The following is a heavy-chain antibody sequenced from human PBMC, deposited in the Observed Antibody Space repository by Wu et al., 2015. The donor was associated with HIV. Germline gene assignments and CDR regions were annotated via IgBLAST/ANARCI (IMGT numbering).Heavy chain of an antibody. J-gene: IGHJ6*03. Sequence: VQLEQSGAQIQKSGASVTVSCKTSGYSFTDYYIHWVRQAPGQGLQWMGYINPDTGDTKFSQNFRGSVTMTRDTSLSTIYMVLTRPRLNDTATYYCARDWRFRGVFDDLYMDVWGNG. CDR3: ARDWRFRGVFDDLYMDV. D-gene: IGHD3-9*01. CDR1: GYSFTDYY. CDR2: INPDTGDT. V-gene: IGHV1-2*02.